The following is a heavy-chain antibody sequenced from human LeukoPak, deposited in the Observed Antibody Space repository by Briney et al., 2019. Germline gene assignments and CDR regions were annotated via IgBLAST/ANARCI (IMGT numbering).Heavy chain of an antibody. CDR1: GYTFTSYG. D-gene: IGHD3-3*01. Sequence: ASVKVSCKASGYTFTSYGISWVRQAPGQGLEWMGWISAYNGNTNYAQKLQGRVTMTTDTSTSTAYMEPRSLRSDDTAVYYCARSTYYDFWSGSHYYGMDVWGQGTTVTVSS. J-gene: IGHJ6*02. V-gene: IGHV1-18*01. CDR3: ARSTYYDFWSGSHYYGMDV. CDR2: ISAYNGNT.